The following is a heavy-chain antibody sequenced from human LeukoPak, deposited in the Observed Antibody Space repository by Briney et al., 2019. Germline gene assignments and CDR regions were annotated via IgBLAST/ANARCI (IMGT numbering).Heavy chain of an antibody. CDR3: ARTDYDYVWGSYLLPYYFDY. CDR1: GGSFSGYY. J-gene: IGHJ4*02. D-gene: IGHD3-16*02. Sequence: NPSETLSLTCAVYGGSFSGYYWSWIRQPPGKGLEWIGEINHSGSTNYNPSLKSRVTISVDTSKNQFSLKLSSVTAADTAVYYCARTDYDYVWGSYLLPYYFDYWGQGTLVTVSS. V-gene: IGHV4-34*01. CDR2: INHSGST.